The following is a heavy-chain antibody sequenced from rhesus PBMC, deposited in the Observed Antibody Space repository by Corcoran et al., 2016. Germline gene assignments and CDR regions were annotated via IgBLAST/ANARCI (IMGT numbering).Heavy chain of an antibody. J-gene: IGHJ6*01. CDR1: GGSISSNW. Sequence: QLQLQESGPGLVKPSETLSLTCAVSGGSISSNWWSWIRQPPGKGLEWIGIISGIGGSTSYNPSLKSRVTISTDTSKNQLSLKLISVTAADTAVYYCARGVHEYSKGLDSWGQGVVVTVSS. D-gene: IGHD4-23*01. V-gene: IGHV4-173*01. CDR2: ISGIGGST. CDR3: ARGVHEYSKGLDS.